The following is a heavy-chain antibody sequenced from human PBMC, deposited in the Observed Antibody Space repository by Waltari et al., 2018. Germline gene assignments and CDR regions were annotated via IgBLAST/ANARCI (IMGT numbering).Heavy chain of an antibody. CDR3: ARRLTLTAVGWGYGMDV. CDR2: IKGDGSDK. Sequence: EVRLVESGGGLVQPGGSLRLSCAASGFTFSSHWMTGVRQAPGEGREGVASIKGDGSDKAYVDSLRGRFTISRDNAGNSLYLQMSSLRAEDTAVYYCARRLTLTAVGWGYGMDVWGQGTTVTVSS. V-gene: IGHV3-7*01. CDR1: GFTFSSHW. D-gene: IGHD2-2*01. J-gene: IGHJ6*02.